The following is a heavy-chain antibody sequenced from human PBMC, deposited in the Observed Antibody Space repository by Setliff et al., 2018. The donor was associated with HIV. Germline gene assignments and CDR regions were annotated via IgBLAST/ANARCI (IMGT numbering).Heavy chain of an antibody. D-gene: IGHD3-22*01. CDR2: INHSGST. J-gene: IGHJ2*01. V-gene: IGHV4-34*01. CDR1: GGSFSGYY. CDR3: ARQDYYYDSSGYYRWWEPFSWYFDL. Sequence: LSLTCAVYGGSFSGYYWSWIRQPPGKGLEWIGEINHSGSTNYNPSLKSRVTISVDTSKDQFSLKLSSVTAADTAVYYCARQDYYYDSSGYYRWWEPFSWYFDLWGRGTLVTVSS.